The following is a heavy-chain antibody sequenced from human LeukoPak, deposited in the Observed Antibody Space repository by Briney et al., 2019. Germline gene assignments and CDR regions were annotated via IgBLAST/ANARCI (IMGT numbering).Heavy chain of an antibody. CDR1: GFIFTTYV. Sequence: HPGGSLRLSCEASGFIFTTYVMNWVRQAPGEGLEWVSAISGSGESIYYADSVRGRLTISRDNSNNTLYLQMSSLRVEDTAVYYCAKGDPAFDAFDVWGQGTMVTVSS. CDR2: ISGSGESI. J-gene: IGHJ3*01. V-gene: IGHV3-23*01. CDR3: AKGDPAFDAFDV. D-gene: IGHD2-2*01.